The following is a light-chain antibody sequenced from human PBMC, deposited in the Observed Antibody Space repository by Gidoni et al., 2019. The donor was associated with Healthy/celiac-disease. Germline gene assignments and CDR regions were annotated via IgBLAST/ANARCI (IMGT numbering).Light chain of an antibody. J-gene: IGKJ3*01. Sequence: DIVLTHSPATLSLSPGERATLSCRASQSVSSYLAWYQQQPGQAPRLLIYDASNSATGIPARFSGSGSGTDFTLTISSLEPEDFAVYYCQQRSNRVTFGPGTKVDIK. CDR1: QSVSSY. CDR2: DAS. CDR3: QQRSNRVT. V-gene: IGKV3-11*01.